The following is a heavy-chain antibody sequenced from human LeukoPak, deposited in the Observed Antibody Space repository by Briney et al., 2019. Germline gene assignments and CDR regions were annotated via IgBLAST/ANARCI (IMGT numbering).Heavy chain of an antibody. Sequence: SETLSLICTVSNGSVSSTDYYWGWIRQPPGKRLEWIGNIYYSRSTYYNPSLRSRVTMSVDTSKNQFSLKMSFVTAADTAVYYCARLSKGRYFDYIFDYWGQGTLVTVSS. CDR1: NGSVSSTDYY. J-gene: IGHJ4*02. CDR2: IYYSRST. D-gene: IGHD3-9*01. V-gene: IGHV4-39*01. CDR3: ARLSKGRYFDYIFDY.